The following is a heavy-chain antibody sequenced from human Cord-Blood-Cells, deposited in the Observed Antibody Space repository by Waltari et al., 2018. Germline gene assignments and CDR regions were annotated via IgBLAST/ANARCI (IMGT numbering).Heavy chain of an antibody. CDR2: IYSGGST. V-gene: IGHV3-53*04. CDR1: GFTVGSNY. CDR3: ARDRVGWFDP. Sequence: EVQLVASGGGLVKPGGSLRHSCAASGFTVGSNYMCWVRQAPGKGLEWVSVIYSGGSTYYADSVKGRFTISRHNSKNTLYLQMNSLRAEDTAVYYCARDRVGWFDPWGQGTLVTVSS. J-gene: IGHJ5*02.